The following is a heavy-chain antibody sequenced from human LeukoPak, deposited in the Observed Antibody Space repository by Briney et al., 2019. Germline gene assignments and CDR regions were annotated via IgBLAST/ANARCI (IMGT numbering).Heavy chain of an antibody. CDR3: AKDGWYYDSSGYLDY. CDR1: GFTFSSYG. J-gene: IGHJ4*02. Sequence: GGSLGLSCAASGFTFSSYGMHWVRQAPGKGLEWVAFIRYDGSNKYYADSVKGRFTISRDNSKNTLYLQMNSLRAEDTAVYYCAKDGWYYDSSGYLDYWGQGTLVTVSS. V-gene: IGHV3-30*02. D-gene: IGHD3-22*01. CDR2: IRYDGSNK.